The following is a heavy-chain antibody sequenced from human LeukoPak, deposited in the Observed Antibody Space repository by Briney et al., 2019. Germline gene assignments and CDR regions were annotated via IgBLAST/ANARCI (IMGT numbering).Heavy chain of an antibody. CDR3: ARDPYCSSTSCYGWFDP. D-gene: IGHD2-2*01. Sequence: GGSLRLSCAASGFTFSSYSMNWVRQAPGKGLEWVSSISSSSSYIFYADSVKGRFTISRDNAKNSLYLQMNSLRAEDTAVYYCARDPYCSSTSCYGWFDPWGQGTLVTVSS. V-gene: IGHV3-21*01. CDR2: ISSSSSYI. CDR1: GFTFSSYS. J-gene: IGHJ5*02.